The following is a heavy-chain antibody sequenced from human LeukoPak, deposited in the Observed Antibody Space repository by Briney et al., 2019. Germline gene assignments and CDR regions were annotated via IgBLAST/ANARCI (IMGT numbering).Heavy chain of an antibody. CDR1: GGSFSGYY. Sequence: SETLSLTCSVYGGSFSGYYWTWIRQPPGKGLEWVGEIDHSESANHSPSLKSRLTMSVDTSKSQFSLRLSSVTAADTATYCCARRYSSGFYYFDYWGQGALVTVSS. J-gene: IGHJ4*02. D-gene: IGHD6-19*01. V-gene: IGHV4-34*01. CDR3: ARRYSSGFYYFDY. CDR2: IDHSESA.